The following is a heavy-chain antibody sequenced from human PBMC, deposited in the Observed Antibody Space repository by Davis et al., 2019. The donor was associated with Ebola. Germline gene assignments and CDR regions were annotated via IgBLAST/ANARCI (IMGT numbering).Heavy chain of an antibody. D-gene: IGHD2-2*02. J-gene: IGHJ6*02. V-gene: IGHV3-30*18. Sequence: PGGSLRLSCAASGFTFSSYGMHWVRQAPGKGLEWVAVISYDGSNKYYADSVKGRFTIFRDNSKNTLYLQMNSLRAEDTAVYYCAKGRWNSYTTGGMDVWGQGTTVTVSS. CDR2: ISYDGSNK. CDR1: GFTFSSYG. CDR3: AKGRWNSYTTGGMDV.